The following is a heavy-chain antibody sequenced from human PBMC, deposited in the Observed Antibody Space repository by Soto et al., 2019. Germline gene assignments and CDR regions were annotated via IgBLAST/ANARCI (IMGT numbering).Heavy chain of an antibody. CDR1: GGTFSSYA. J-gene: IGHJ6*02. D-gene: IGHD3-10*01. CDR3: AGPGSGSYYTKFGYYYGMDV. V-gene: IGHV1-69*13. Sequence: SVKVSCKASGGTFSSYAISWVRQAPGQGLEWMGGIIPIFGTANYAQKFQGRVTITADESTSTAYMELSSLRSEDTAVYYCAGPGSGSYYTKFGYYYGMDVWGQGTTVTVSS. CDR2: IIPIFGTA.